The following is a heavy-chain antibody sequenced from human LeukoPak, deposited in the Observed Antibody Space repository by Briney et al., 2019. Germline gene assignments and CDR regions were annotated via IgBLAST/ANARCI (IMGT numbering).Heavy chain of an antibody. V-gene: IGHV4-59*01. CDR3: ARGVWFGELLNAFDI. Sequence: SETLSLTCAVYGGSFSGYYWSWTRQPPGKGLEWIGYIYYSGSTNYNPSLKSRVTISVDTSKNQFSLKLSSVTAADTAVYYCARGVWFGELLNAFDIWGQGTMVTVSS. J-gene: IGHJ3*02. CDR1: GGSFSGYY. D-gene: IGHD3-10*01. CDR2: IYYSGST.